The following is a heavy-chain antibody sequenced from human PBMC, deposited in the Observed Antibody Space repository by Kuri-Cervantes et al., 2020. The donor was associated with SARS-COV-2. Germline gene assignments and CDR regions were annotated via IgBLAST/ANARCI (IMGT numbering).Heavy chain of an antibody. CDR2: ISAYNGNT. CDR1: GYTFTSYG. V-gene: IGHV1-18*01. CDR3: ARVSSGYSVSYYYGMDV. Sequence: ASVKVSCKASGYTFTSYGISWVRQAPGQGLEWMGWISAYNGNTNYAQKLQGRVTMTTDTSTSTAYMELRSLRSDDTAVYYCARVSSGYSVSYYYGMDVWGLGTTVTVSS. D-gene: IGHD3-22*01. J-gene: IGHJ6*02.